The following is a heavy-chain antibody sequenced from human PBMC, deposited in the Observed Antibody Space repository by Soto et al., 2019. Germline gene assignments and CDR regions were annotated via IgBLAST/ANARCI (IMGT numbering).Heavy chain of an antibody. Sequence: QLQLQESGPGLVKPSETLSLTCSVSGGSISSRTFWWAWIRQPPGKGLEWIGDMYYSGSSYSSPTLKSRVTLSVDTSKNQLSLKLNSVTAADTAVYYCARHPRDDYNYGGSGIFDYWGQGTLVTVSS. V-gene: IGHV4-39*01. J-gene: IGHJ4*02. D-gene: IGHD4-4*01. CDR3: ARHPRDDYNYGGSGIFDY. CDR2: MYYSGSS. CDR1: GGSISSRTFW.